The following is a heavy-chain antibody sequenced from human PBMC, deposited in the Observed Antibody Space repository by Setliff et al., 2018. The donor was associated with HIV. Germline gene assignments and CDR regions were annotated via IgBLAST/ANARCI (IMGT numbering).Heavy chain of an antibody. CDR1: GGSISSGSFY. CDR2: IYTSGST. V-gene: IGHV4-61*09. CDR3: ARCVGKLTVFGVERYFDL. D-gene: IGHD3-3*01. Sequence: PSETLSLTCNVSGGSISSGSFYWSWIRQPAGKGLEWIGHIYTSGSTNYNPSLKSRLTISVDTSKNQFSLNLSSVAAADTAVYYCARCVGKLTVFGVERYFDLWGRDTLVTVSS. J-gene: IGHJ2*01.